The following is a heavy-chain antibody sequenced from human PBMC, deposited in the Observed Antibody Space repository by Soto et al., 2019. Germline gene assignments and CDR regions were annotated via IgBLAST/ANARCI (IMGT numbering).Heavy chain of an antibody. Sequence: VQLVESGGGVVQPGRSLRLSCAASGFTFSSYGMHWVRQAPGKGLEWVAVISYDGSNTYYADSVKGRFTISRDNSKKTLYLQMNRLRAEDTAVYYCAKRRKVQREYSNSGTDYYCIYVWGHGATVTGYS. CDR3: AKRRKVQREYSNSGTDYYCIYV. CDR1: GFTFSSYG. J-gene: IGHJ6*02. V-gene: IGHV3-30*18. CDR2: ISYDGSNT. D-gene: IGHD4-4*01.